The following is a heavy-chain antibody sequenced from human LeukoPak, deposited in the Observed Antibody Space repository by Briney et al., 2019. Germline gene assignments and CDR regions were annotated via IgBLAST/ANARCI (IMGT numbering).Heavy chain of an antibody. CDR1: GFTVSSNY. J-gene: IGHJ4*02. CDR3: ARLIAAAGLFDY. Sequence: GGSLRLSCAASGFTVSSNYMSWVHQAPGKGLEWVSVIYSGGSTYYADSVKGRFTISRDNSKNTLYLQMNSLRAEDTAVYYCARLIAAAGLFDYWGQGTLVTVSS. D-gene: IGHD6-13*01. CDR2: IYSGGST. V-gene: IGHV3-53*01.